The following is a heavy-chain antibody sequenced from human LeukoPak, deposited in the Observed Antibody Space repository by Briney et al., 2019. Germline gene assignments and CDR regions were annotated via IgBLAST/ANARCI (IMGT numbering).Heavy chain of an antibody. D-gene: IGHD5-24*01. CDR2: IHYSGRI. CDR3: ARHQDGYGDYFDF. V-gene: IGHV4-59*08. CDR1: GGSISSYY. Sequence: SETLSLTCTVSGGSISSYYWSWIRQPPGKGLEWIGYIHYSGRIKYDPSLESRVTISVDTSKNQFSLKVSSVTAPDTAIYYCARHQDGYGDYFDFWGQGILVTVSS. J-gene: IGHJ4*02.